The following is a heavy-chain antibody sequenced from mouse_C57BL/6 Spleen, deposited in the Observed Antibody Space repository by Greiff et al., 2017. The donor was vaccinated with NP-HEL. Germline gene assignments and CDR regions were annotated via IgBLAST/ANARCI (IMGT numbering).Heavy chain of an antibody. V-gene: IGHV5-4*01. J-gene: IGHJ3*01. CDR3: AREGPHY. Sequence: EVKLMESGGGLVKPGGSLKLSCAASGFTFSSYAMSWVRQTPEKRLEWVATISDGGSYTYYPDNVKGRFTISRDNAKNNLYLQMSHLKSEDTAMYYCAREGPHYWGKGTLVTVSA. CDR1: GFTFSSYA. CDR2: ISDGGSYT.